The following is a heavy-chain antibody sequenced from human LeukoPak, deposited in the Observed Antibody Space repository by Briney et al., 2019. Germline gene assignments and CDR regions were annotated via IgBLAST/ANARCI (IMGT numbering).Heavy chain of an antibody. Sequence: PSQTLSLTCAVSGGSISSGAYSWSWLRQPPGKGLEWIEYIYQTGSTDYNASLKSRVTISVDRSKNQFSLKLSSVTAADTAIYYCARDGYCRGAACYLGAFDIWGQGTMVTVSS. CDR3: ARDGYCRGAACYLGAFDI. CDR1: GGSISSGAYS. V-gene: IGHV4-30-2*01. D-gene: IGHD2-2*03. J-gene: IGHJ3*02. CDR2: IYQTGST.